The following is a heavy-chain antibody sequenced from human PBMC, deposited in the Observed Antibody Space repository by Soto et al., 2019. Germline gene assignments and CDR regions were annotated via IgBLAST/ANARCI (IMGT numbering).Heavy chain of an antibody. D-gene: IGHD6-13*01. V-gene: IGHV3-15*01. CDR2: IKSKTDGGTT. CDR1: GFTFSNAW. J-gene: IGHJ4*02. CDR3: TTPAMSSSWYEPFDY. Sequence: EVQLVESGGGLVKPGGSLRLSCAASGFTFSNAWMSWVHQAPGKGLEWVGRIKSKTDGGTTDYAAPVKGRFTISRDDSKNTLYLQMNSLKTEDTAVYYCTTPAMSSSWYEPFDYWGQGTLVTVSS.